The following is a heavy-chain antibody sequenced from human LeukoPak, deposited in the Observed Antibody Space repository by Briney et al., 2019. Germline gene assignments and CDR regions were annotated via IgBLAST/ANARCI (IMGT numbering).Heavy chain of an antibody. Sequence: SETLSLTCTVFGGSFTDYFWTWIRHSPGKGLEWIGEINDYTGDSKFNPSLNSRVSISLEKSKDQPPLELRSVTTAETAVYYCARGRIAKIVVVHSFSYGMDVWGQGTTVTVFS. V-gene: IGHV4-34*01. J-gene: IGHJ6*02. D-gene: IGHD3-22*01. CDR3: ARGRIAKIVVVHSFSYGMDV. CDR2: INDYTGDS. CDR1: GGSFTDYF.